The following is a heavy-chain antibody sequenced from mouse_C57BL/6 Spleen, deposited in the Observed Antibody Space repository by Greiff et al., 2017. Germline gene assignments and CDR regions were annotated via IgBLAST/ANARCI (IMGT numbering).Heavy chain of an antibody. CDR2: INPSSGYT. D-gene: IGHD2-4*01. V-gene: IGHV1-7*01. CDR1: GYTFTSYW. J-gene: IGHJ2*01. Sequence: ASGYTFTSYWMHWVKQRPGQGLEWIGYINPSSGYTKYNQKFKDKATLTADKSSSTAYMQLSSLTYEDSAVYYCARSYDYDDPLLGYWGQGTTLTVSS. CDR3: ARSYDYDDPLLGY.